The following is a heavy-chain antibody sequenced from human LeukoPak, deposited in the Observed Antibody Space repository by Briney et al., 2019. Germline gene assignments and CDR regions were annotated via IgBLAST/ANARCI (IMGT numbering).Heavy chain of an antibody. CDR2: ISYDGRNK. J-gene: IGHJ4*02. D-gene: IGHD6-6*01. Sequence: GGSLRLSCAASGFTFNNFAIYWVRQAPGKGLEWVAVISYDGRNKHYASSVRGRFPISRDNSRNTLYLQLNSLRADDTAVYYCARAHSSSSTFDLWGQGTLVTVSS. V-gene: IGHV3-30*07. CDR1: GFTFNNFA. CDR3: ARAHSSSSTFDL.